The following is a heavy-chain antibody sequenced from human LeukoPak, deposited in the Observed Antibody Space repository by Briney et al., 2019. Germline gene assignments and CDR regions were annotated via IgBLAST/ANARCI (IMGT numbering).Heavy chain of an antibody. CDR2: FFYSANT. J-gene: IGHJ6*02. D-gene: IGHD6-19*01. CDR1: VGSHSTGIYY. V-gene: IGHV4-39*02. CDR3: ARTIAVAASSYYYYYGMDV. Sequence: PSETLSLTCTDTVGSHSTGIYYWVWIRQPPGKGLEWFGHFFYSANTYFNPSCKGRVPIPADTSKNHSSLKLSSVTAAYTAVYYCARTIAVAASSYYYYYGMDVWGQGTTVTVSS.